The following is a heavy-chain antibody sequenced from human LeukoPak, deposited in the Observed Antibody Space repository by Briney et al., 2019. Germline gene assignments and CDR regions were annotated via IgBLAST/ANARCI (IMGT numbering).Heavy chain of an antibody. CDR1: GFTSSDFY. Sequence: GGSLRLSCAASGFTSSDFYMTWISQAPGKGLEWVSYISSSGSTIYYADSVKGRFTISRDNAKNSLYLQMNSLRVEDTAVYYCAREVSPGGIHGYYYGMDVWGQGTTVTVSS. CDR2: ISSSGSTI. D-gene: IGHD3-16*01. CDR3: AREVSPGGIHGYYYGMDV. V-gene: IGHV3-11*01. J-gene: IGHJ6*02.